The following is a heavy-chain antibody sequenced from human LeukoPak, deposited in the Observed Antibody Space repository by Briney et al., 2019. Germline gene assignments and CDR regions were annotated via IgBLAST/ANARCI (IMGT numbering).Heavy chain of an antibody. CDR2: ISSSGSTI. Sequence: PGGSLRLSCAASGFTFSDYYMSWIRQAPGKGLEWVSYISSSGSTIYYADSVKGRFTISRDTTTNVAFLQMNSLRAEDTAVYYCARASSSHWHYWYFDLWGRGSLVTVSS. V-gene: IGHV3-11*04. CDR1: GFTFSDYY. D-gene: IGHD6-13*01. CDR3: ARASSSHWHYWYFDL. J-gene: IGHJ2*01.